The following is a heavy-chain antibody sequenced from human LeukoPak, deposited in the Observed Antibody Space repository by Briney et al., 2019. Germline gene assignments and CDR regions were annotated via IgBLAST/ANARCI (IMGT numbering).Heavy chain of an antibody. CDR2: ITGSGDYT. J-gene: IGHJ4*02. Sequence: PGGSLRLSCAGSGFTFNNYMTWVRQAPGKGLEWVSAITGSGDYTYYADSVKGRFITSRDNSKNTLYLQMNSLRAEDTAIYYCAKDLPGSGWYSWGQGTLVTVSS. D-gene: IGHD6-19*01. CDR3: AKDLPGSGWYS. V-gene: IGHV3-23*01. CDR1: GFTFNNY.